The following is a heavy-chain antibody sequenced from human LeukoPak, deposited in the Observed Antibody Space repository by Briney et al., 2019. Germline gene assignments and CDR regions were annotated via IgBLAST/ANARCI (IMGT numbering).Heavy chain of an antibody. CDR3: AADDLSIGY. CDR1: GFTFTNSA. CDR2: IVVGSGNT. J-gene: IGHJ4*02. V-gene: IGHV1-58*02. D-gene: IGHD6-6*01. Sequence: SVKVSCKASGFTFTNSAIQWVRQARGQRLEWIGWIVVGSGNTDYAQKFEERIAITRDMSTRTVYMELSSLRSEDTAVYYSAADDLSIGYWGQGTLVTVSS.